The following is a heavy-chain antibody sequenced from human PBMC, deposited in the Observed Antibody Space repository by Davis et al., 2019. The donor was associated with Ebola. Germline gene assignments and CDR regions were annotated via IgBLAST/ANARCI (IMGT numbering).Heavy chain of an antibody. CDR3: ARDSYFWSGYSKSLDY. J-gene: IGHJ4*02. Sequence: PGGSLRLSCAASGFTFSGSAMHWVRQASGKGLEWVGRIRSKANSYATAYAASVKGRFTISRDDSKNTAYLQMNSLRAEDTAVYYCARDSYFWSGYSKSLDYWGQGTLVTVSS. D-gene: IGHD3-3*01. CDR2: IRSKANSYAT. CDR1: GFTFSGSA. V-gene: IGHV3-73*01.